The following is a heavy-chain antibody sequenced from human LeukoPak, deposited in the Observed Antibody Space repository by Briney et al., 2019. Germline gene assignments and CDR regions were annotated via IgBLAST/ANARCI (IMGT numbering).Heavy chain of an antibody. CDR3: TKGSNTWPSLFDY. CDR2: INWDGGST. V-gene: IGHV3-43*01. CDR1: GFNFEDYT. J-gene: IGHJ4*02. D-gene: IGHD2-2*02. Sequence: SGGSLRLSCAASGFNFEDYTMHWVRQPPGKGLEWVSLINWDGGSTYYADSVKGRFAISRDNNKNSLYLQMTSLRTEDTALYYCTKGSNTWPSLFDYWGQGTLVTVSS.